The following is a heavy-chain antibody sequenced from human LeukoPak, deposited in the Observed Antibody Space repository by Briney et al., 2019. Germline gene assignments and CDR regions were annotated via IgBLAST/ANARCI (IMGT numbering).Heavy chain of an antibody. CDR3: ARGVAIFGVVPYADY. J-gene: IGHJ4*02. V-gene: IGHV4-59*08. CDR2: IYYIGST. CDR1: GGSISSFY. Sequence: PSETLSLTCTVCGGSISSFYWSWIRQPPGKGLEWVGYIYYIGSTNYNPSLNSRVTISLDTSKNQFSLKLSSVTAADTAVYYCARGVAIFGVVPYADYWGQGTLVTVSS. D-gene: IGHD3-3*01.